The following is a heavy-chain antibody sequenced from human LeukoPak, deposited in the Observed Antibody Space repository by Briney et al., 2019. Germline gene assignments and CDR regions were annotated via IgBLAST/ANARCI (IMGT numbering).Heavy chain of an antibody. V-gene: IGHV3-21*01. CDR3: ARALEANYFDY. Sequence: GGSLRLSCAASGFTFSSYSMNWVRQAPGKGLEWVSSISSSSSYIYYADSVKGRFTISRDNAKNTLYLQMNSLRAEDTAVYYCARALEANYFDYWGQGTLVTVSS. CDR2: ISSSSSYI. CDR1: GFTFSSYS. J-gene: IGHJ4*02.